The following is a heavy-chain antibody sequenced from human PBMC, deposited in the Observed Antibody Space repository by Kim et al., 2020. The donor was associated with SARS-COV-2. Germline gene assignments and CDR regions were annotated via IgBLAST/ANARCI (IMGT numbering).Heavy chain of an antibody. V-gene: IGHV1-46*01. CDR3: AKEGGH. Sequence: ASVKVSCKASGFTFTFYSMHWVRQAPGQGREWMGMINRSGGGTNYAQKFQGRVTMTGDTSTNTVYMELSSLRSDDTAVYYCAKEGGHWGQGTLVTVSS. CDR2: INRSGGGT. J-gene: IGHJ4*02. D-gene: IGHD3-16*01. CDR1: GFTFTFYS.